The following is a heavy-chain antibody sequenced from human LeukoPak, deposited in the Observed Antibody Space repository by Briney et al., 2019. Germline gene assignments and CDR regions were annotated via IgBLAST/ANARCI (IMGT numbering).Heavy chain of an antibody. Sequence: GSLRLPFAAFGFPVRSNYMSWVRQAPGKGLEWVSVIYSGGSTYYADSVKGRFTISRDISKNTLYLQMNSLRAEDTAVYYCARDPQVTAIHDAFDIWGQGTMVTVSS. CDR2: IYSGGST. CDR1: GFPVRSNY. CDR3: ARDPQVTAIHDAFDI. D-gene: IGHD2-21*02. J-gene: IGHJ3*02. V-gene: IGHV3-66*01.